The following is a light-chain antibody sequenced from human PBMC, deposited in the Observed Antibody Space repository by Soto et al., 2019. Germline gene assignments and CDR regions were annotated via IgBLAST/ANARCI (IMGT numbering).Light chain of an antibody. J-gene: IGLJ3*02. V-gene: IGLV1-44*01. CDR1: SSTIGSNP. CDR2: CSD. CDR3: ATWDDNVYGPV. Sequence: QAVVTQPPSASGTPGQRVTISCSGSSSTIGSNPVQWYRQLPGTAPQLLIYCSDQRPSGVPNRFSGSKSGTSASLTISGLQSEDEADYHCATWDDNVYGPVFGGGTKLTVL.